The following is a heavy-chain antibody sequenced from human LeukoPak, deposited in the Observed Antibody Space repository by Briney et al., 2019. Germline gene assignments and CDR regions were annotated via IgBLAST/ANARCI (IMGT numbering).Heavy chain of an antibody. CDR1: GYSFTSYW. CDR3: ARQHSGSYHPPLLY. Sequence: NLEESLKISCKGSGYSFTSYWIGWVRQMPGKGLEWMGIIYPGDSDTRYSPSFQGQVTISADKSISTAYLQWSSLKASDTAMYYCARQHSGSYHPPLLYWGQGTLVTVSS. D-gene: IGHD1-26*01. CDR2: IYPGDSDT. J-gene: IGHJ4*02. V-gene: IGHV5-51*01.